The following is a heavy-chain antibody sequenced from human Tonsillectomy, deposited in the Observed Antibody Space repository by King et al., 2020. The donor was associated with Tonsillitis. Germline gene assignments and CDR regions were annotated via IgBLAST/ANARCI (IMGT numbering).Heavy chain of an antibody. Sequence: QLVQSGAEVKKPGSSVKVSCKAPGGTFSNHGISWVRQAPGQGLEWMGGIIPLFRTTNYAQKFQGRVTITADKSTSTAYIELSSLTSEDTAVYYCAKGKMVMGYGMDVWGQGTTVTVSS. D-gene: IGHD3-22*01. J-gene: IGHJ6*02. CDR2: IIPLFRTT. V-gene: IGHV1-69*06. CDR3: AKGKMVMGYGMDV. CDR1: GGTFSNHG.